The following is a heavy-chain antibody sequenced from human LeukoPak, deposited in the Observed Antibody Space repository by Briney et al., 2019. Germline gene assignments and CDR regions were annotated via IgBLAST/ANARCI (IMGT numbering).Heavy chain of an antibody. J-gene: IGHJ3*02. CDR3: ARAGVWDSSDTSGYHNGAFDI. CDR2: INPNSGGT. D-gene: IGHD3-22*01. Sequence: ASVKVSCKASGYTFTGYYMHWVRLAPGQGLEWMGWINPNSGGTNYAQKFQGRVTMTRDTSISTAYMELSRLRSDDTAVYYCARAGVWDSSDTSGYHNGAFDIWGQGTMVTVSS. V-gene: IGHV1-2*02. CDR1: GYTFTGYY.